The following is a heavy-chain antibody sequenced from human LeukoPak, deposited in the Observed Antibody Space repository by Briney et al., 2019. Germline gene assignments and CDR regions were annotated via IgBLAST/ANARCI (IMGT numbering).Heavy chain of an antibody. D-gene: IGHD2-15*01. Sequence: GASVKVSCKASGYTFTSYAMHWVRQAPGQRLEWMGWINAGNGNTKYSQKFQGRVTITRDTSASIAYMELSSLRSEDTAVYYCARALAARYYYYYYGMDVWGQGTTVTVSS. V-gene: IGHV1-3*01. J-gene: IGHJ6*02. CDR1: GYTFTSYA. CDR3: ARALAARYYYYYYGMDV. CDR2: INAGNGNT.